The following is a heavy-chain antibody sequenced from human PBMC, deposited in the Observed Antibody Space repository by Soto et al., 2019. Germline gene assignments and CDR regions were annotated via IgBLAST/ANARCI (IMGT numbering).Heavy chain of an antibody. CDR3: ARVPSAPLIAAAGHNWFDP. Sequence: ASVKVSCKASGYTFTSYGISWVRQAPGQGIEWMGWISAYNGNTNYAQKLQGRVTMTTDTSTSTAYMELRSLRSDDTAVYYCARVPSAPLIAAAGHNWFDPWGQGTLVTVSS. D-gene: IGHD6-13*01. J-gene: IGHJ5*02. CDR1: GYTFTSYG. V-gene: IGHV1-18*01. CDR2: ISAYNGNT.